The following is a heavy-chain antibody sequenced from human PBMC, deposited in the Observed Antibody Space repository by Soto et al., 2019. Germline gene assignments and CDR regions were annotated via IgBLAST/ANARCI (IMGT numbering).Heavy chain of an antibody. J-gene: IGHJ3*02. V-gene: IGHV4-39*01. CDR3: ARHTNWNAAFDAFEI. Sequence: SETLSLTCTVSGDSISRSSYYWGWIRQPPGMGLEWIGSIYYSGSSYYSPSLKSRVTISVDTSKNQISLKLASVTAADTAVYYCARHTNWNAAFDAFEIWGQGTMVT. CDR2: IYYSGSS. D-gene: IGHD1-1*01. CDR1: GDSISRSSYY.